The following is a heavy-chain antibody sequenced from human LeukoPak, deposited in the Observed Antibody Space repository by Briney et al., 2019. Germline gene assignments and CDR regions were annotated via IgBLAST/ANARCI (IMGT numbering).Heavy chain of an antibody. CDR3: AREGLYDSSGYYGGVDY. CDR2: INPNSGGT. J-gene: IGHJ4*02. D-gene: IGHD3-22*01. CDR1: GYTFTGYY. V-gene: IGHV1-2*02. Sequence: ASVKVSCKASGYTFTGYYMHWVRQAPGQGLERMGWINPNSGGTNYAQKFQGRVTMTRDTSISTAYMELSRLRSDDTAVYYCAREGLYDSSGYYGGVDYWGQGTLVTVSS.